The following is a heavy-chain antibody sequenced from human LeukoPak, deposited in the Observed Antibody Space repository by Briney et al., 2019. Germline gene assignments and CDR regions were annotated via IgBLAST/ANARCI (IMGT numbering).Heavy chain of an antibody. CDR2: IYYSGST. Sequence: SETLSLTCTVSGGPISSSSYYWGWIRQPPGKGLEWIGSIYYSGSTYYNPSLKSRVTISVDTSKNQFSLKLSSVTAADTAVYYCARRALVVVVPAAMGGWFDPWGQGTLVTVSS. J-gene: IGHJ5*02. D-gene: IGHD2-2*01. V-gene: IGHV4-39*01. CDR1: GGPISSSSYY. CDR3: ARRALVVVVPAAMGGWFDP.